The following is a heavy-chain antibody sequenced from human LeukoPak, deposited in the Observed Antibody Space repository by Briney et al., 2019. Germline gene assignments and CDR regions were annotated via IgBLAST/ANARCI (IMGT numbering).Heavy chain of an antibody. V-gene: IGHV4-59*01. CDR2: IYYSGST. J-gene: IGHJ4*02. CDR1: GGSINSYY. CDR3: ARQKYGSGTYYDAFDY. Sequence: SETLSLTCTASGGSINSYYWSWIRQPPGKGLEWIGYIYYSGSTNYNPSLKSRLTISVDTSKNQFSLKLSSVTAADTAVYYCARQKYGSGTYYDAFDYWGQGTLVTVSS. D-gene: IGHD3-10*01.